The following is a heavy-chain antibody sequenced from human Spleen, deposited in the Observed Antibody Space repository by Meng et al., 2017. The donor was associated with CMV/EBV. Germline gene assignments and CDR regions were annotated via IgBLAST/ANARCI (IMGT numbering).Heavy chain of an antibody. J-gene: IGHJ4*02. V-gene: IGHV1-2*02. D-gene: IGHD2-2*01. CDR2: INPNSGGT. Sequence: ASVKVSCKASGYTFTGYYMHWVRQAPGQGLEWMGWINPNSGGTNYAQKFQGRVTMTRDTSISTAYMELSRLRSDDTAMYYCARVARYCTNTSSCFDYWGQGTLVTVSS. CDR1: GYTFTGYY. CDR3: ARVARYCTNTSSCFDY.